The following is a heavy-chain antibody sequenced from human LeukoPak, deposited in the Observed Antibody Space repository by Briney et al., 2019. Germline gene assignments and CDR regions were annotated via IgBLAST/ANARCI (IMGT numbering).Heavy chain of an antibody. CDR2: IWYEGRIK. CDR3: ASVPGVVGPTRLFYY. V-gene: IGHV3-33*01. Sequence: GGSLRHSCAASGFTFSRYGMHWVREAPGKGLEWVAVIWYEGRIKYYADSVKGRFPISRDNSKQTLYRHTYRLRVESTAVCYFASVPGVVGPTRLFYYCGEGTLVTVSS. J-gene: IGHJ4*02. CDR1: GFTFSRYG. D-gene: IGHD1-26*01.